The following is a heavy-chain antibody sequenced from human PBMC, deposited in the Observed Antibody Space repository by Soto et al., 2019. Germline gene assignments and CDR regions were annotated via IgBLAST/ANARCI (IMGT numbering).Heavy chain of an antibody. CDR1: GGSISSGGYY. Sequence: SETLSLTCTVSGGSISSGGYYWSWIRQHPGKGLEWIGYIYYSGSTYYNPSLKSRVTISVDTSKNQFSLKLSSVTAADTAVYYCARDRFGELFHGMDVWGQGTTVNRLL. D-gene: IGHD3-10*01. J-gene: IGHJ6*02. CDR2: IYYSGST. V-gene: IGHV4-31*03. CDR3: ARDRFGELFHGMDV.